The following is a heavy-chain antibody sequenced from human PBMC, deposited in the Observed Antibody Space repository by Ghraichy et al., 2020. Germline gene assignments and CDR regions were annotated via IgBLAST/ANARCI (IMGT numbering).Heavy chain of an antibody. CDR2: IYSGDNT. CDR3: ARDRRS. V-gene: IGHV3-53*01. J-gene: IGHJ5*02. Sequence: GGSLRLSCAASGFTVSSSFMSWVRQAPGKGLEWVSIIYSGDNTYYADSVKGRFTISRDTSKNTLYLQMNSLRAEDTAVYYCARDRRSWGQGTLVTVSS. CDR1: GFTVSSSF.